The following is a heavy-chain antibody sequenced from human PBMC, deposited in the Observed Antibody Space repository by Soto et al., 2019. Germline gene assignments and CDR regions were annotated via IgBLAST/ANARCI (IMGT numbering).Heavy chain of an antibody. CDR2: ISVYHGNT. CDR1: GYTFVKYG. CDR3: AKDCSGARCGFDI. D-gene: IGHD2-15*01. V-gene: IGHV1-18*01. J-gene: IGHJ4*02. Sequence: QVQLVQSGTEVKKPGASVKVSCKASGYTFVKYGISWVRQAPGQALEWVGWISVYHGNTVHAQKLRGRVNMTTDTSTSTAYMELGSLKSADTAIYYCAKDCSGARCGFDIWGQGTLVTVSS.